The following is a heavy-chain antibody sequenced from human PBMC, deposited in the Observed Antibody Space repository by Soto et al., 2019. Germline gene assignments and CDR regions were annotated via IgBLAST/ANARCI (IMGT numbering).Heavy chain of an antibody. V-gene: IGHV4-39*01. J-gene: IGHJ6*02. D-gene: IGHD3-10*01. Sequence: QLQLQESGPGLVKPSETLSLTCTVSGGSISSSSYYWGWIRQPPGKGLEWIGSIYYSGSTYYNPSLKSRVTISVDTSKNQFSLKLSSVTAADTAVYYCARRNHVLLWFGTGVANYYGMDVWGQGTTVTVSS. CDR2: IYYSGST. CDR1: GGSISSSSYY. CDR3: ARRNHVLLWFGTGVANYYGMDV.